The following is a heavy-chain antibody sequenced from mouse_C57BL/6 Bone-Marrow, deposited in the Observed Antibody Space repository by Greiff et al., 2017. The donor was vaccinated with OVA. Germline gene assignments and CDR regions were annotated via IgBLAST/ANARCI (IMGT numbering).Heavy chain of an antibody. Sequence: QLQQPGAELVKPGASVKLSCKASGYTFTSYWMHWVKQRPGQGLEWIGMIHPNSGSTNYNEKFKSKATLTVDKSSSTAYMQLSSLTSEDSAVYYCARNPHYYYGSSYGDAMDYWGQGTSVTVSS. D-gene: IGHD1-1*01. CDR1: GYTFTSYW. V-gene: IGHV1-64*01. CDR2: IHPNSGST. J-gene: IGHJ4*01. CDR3: ARNPHYYYGSSYGDAMDY.